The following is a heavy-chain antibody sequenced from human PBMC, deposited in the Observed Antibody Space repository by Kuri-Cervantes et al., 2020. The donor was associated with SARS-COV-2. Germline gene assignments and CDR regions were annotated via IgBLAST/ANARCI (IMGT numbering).Heavy chain of an antibody. D-gene: IGHD3-3*01. CDR3: ARDGYGPPPDRITIFGVEVDY. V-gene: IGHV3-64*01. CDR2: ISSNGGST. J-gene: IGHJ4*02. CDR1: GFTFSSYA. Sequence: GESLKISCAASGFTFSSYAMSWVRQAPGKGLEWVSAISSNGGSTYYANSVKGRFTISRDNSKNTLYLQMGSLRAEDMAVYYCARDGYGPPPDRITIFGVEVDYWGQGTLVTVSS.